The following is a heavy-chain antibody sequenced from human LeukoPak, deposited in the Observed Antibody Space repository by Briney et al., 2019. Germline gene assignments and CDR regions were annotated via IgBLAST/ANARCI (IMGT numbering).Heavy chain of an antibody. CDR2: ISAYNGNT. Sequence: ASVKVSCTASGYTFTSYGISWVRQAPGQGLEWMGWISAYNGNTNYAQKLQGRVTMTTDTSTSTAYMELRSLRSDDTAVYYCARTIIVDRRLDYWGQGTLVTVSS. D-gene: IGHD2-15*01. CDR1: GYTFTSYG. V-gene: IGHV1-18*01. J-gene: IGHJ4*02. CDR3: ARTIIVDRRLDY.